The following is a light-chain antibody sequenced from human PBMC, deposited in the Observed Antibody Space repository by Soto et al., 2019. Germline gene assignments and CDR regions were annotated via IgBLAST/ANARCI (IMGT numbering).Light chain of an antibody. CDR3: HQYDTLPPT. CDR2: DAS. CDR1: QDISNY. J-gene: IGKJ3*01. Sequence: DIQMTQSPSSLSASVGDRVTITCQASQDISNYLNWYQQKPGKAPKLLMSDASILETGVPSRFSGSGSRTDFTFTISGLQPEDIATYYCHQYDTLPPTFGPGTKVDLK. V-gene: IGKV1-33*01.